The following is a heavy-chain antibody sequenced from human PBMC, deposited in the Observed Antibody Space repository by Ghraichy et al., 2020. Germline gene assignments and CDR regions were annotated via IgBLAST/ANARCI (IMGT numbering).Heavy chain of an antibody. J-gene: IGHJ4*02. V-gene: IGHV1-18*01. CDR3: TRGMDHDVIMGPYNFDY. D-gene: IGHD3-16*02. Sequence: ASVKVSCKTSGYSFYTSGLNWVRQAPGQGLEWMGWISAYNGQSNYAQKFQGRVTMTTDTSTRTGYMQLTSLTSDDTAVYYCTRGMDHDVIMGPYNFDYWGQGTPVTVSS. CDR2: ISAYNGQS. CDR1: GYSFYTSG.